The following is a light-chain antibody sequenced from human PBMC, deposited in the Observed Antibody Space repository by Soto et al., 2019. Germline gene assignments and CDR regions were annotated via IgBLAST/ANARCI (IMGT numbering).Light chain of an antibody. CDR1: HSVSSNF. J-gene: IGKJ1*01. V-gene: IGKV3-20*01. CDR2: GAS. CDR3: QQYDSSPRT. Sequence: EIVLTQSPGTLSLSPGERATLSCRTSHSVSSNFLAWYQQKPGQAPRLLISGASNRATGIPGRFSGSGSGTDFTLTISRLEPEDFAVYHCQQYDSSPRTFGQGTKVDIK.